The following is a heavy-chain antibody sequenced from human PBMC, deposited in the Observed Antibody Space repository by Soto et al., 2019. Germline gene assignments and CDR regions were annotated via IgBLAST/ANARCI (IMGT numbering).Heavy chain of an antibody. Sequence: QVQLVESGGGVVQHGRSLRLSCAASGFTFSSYGMHWVRQAPGKGLEWVALISYDGSNKYYADSVKGRFTISRDNSKNTLYLQMNSLRTEVTAVYYCAKDLGHGGRGAFDIWGQGTMVTVSS. CDR1: GFTFSSYG. V-gene: IGHV3-30*18. J-gene: IGHJ3*02. CDR2: ISYDGSNK. D-gene: IGHD7-27*01. CDR3: AKDLGHGGRGAFDI.